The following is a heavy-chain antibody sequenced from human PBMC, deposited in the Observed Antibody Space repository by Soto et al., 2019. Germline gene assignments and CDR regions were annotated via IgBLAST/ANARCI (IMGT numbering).Heavy chain of an antibody. CDR3: ARRGYCSSWSYYYYYGMHV. V-gene: IGHV1-8*01. CDR2: MNPNIGNT. J-gene: IGHJ6*02. Sequence: QVQLVQSGAEVKKPGASVKVSCKASGYTFTSYDINWVRQATGQGLEWMGWMNPNIGNTGDAQKFQGRVAMPRNTSISTAYMELSSLRSEATSVYYCARRGYCSSWSYYYYYGMHVWGEGTTVTVS. CDR1: GYTFTSYD. D-gene: IGHD6-13*01.